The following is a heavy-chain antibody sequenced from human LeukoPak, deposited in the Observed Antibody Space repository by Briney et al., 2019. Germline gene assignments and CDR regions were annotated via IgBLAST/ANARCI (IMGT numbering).Heavy chain of an antibody. Sequence: SGTLSLTCTVSGGSISSYYWSWIRQPPGKGLEWIGYIYYSGSTNYNPSLKSRVTISVDTSKNQFSLELNSVTATDTAVYYCARHYGPWGQGTLVTVSS. CDR3: ARHYGP. V-gene: IGHV4-59*08. CDR2: IYYSGST. J-gene: IGHJ4*02. D-gene: IGHD3-10*01. CDR1: GGSISSYY.